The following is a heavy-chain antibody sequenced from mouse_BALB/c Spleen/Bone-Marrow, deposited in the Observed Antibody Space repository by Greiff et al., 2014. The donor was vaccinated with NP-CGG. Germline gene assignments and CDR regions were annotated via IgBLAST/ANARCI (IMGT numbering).Heavy chain of an antibody. V-gene: IGHV1-26*01. CDR3: ARRGVHYGYDGCYFDD. Sequence: EVQLQQSGPELVKPGASMKISCKASGYSFTGYYMHWMKQSHGKNLEWIGLINPFNGGTDYNQKFKGKATLTVDKSSGTAYMELLSLTSEDSAVYYCARRGVHYGYDGCYFDDWGQGTTLTVSS. D-gene: IGHD2-2*01. J-gene: IGHJ2*01. CDR1: GYSFTGYY. CDR2: INPFNGGT.